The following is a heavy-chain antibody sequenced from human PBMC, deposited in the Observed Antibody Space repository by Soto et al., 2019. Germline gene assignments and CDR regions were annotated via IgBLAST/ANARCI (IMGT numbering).Heavy chain of an antibody. Sequence: SETLSLTCTVSGGSISSGGYYWSWIRQHPGKGLEWIGYIYYSGSTYYNPSLKSRVTISVDTSKNQFSLKLSSVTAADTALYYCARQGFGELHGLVDVWGQGITVTVSS. CDR2: IYYSGST. J-gene: IGHJ6*02. V-gene: IGHV4-31*03. CDR3: ARQGFGELHGLVDV. D-gene: IGHD3-10*01. CDR1: GGSISSGGYY.